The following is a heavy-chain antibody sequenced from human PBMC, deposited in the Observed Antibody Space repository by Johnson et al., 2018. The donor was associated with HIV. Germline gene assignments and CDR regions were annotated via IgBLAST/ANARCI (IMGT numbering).Heavy chain of an antibody. CDR3: ARAGEQWLAPLDAFDI. V-gene: IGHV3-30*03. D-gene: IGHD6-19*01. J-gene: IGHJ3*02. CDR2: ISYDGSNK. CDR1: EFTFSAFG. Sequence: QVQLVESGGGVVQPGRSLRLSCAASEFTFSAFGMHWVRQAPGKGLEWAAVISYDGSNKYYADSVKGRFAISRDNSKNTVYLQMNSLRAEDTAVYYCARAGEQWLAPLDAFDIWGQGTMVTVSS.